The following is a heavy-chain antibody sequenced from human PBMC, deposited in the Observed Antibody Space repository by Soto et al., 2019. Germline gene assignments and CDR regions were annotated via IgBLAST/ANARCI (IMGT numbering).Heavy chain of an antibody. CDR1: GGSVSSGSYY. CDR3: ARGGGYSYTFDY. D-gene: IGHD5-18*01. CDR2: IYYSGST. Sequence: SETLSLTCTVSGGSVSSGSYYWSWIRQPPGKGLEWIGYIYYSGSTNYNPSLKSQVTISVDTSKNQFSLKLSSVTAADTAVYYCARGGGYSYTFDYWGQGTLVTVSS. V-gene: IGHV4-61*01. J-gene: IGHJ4*02.